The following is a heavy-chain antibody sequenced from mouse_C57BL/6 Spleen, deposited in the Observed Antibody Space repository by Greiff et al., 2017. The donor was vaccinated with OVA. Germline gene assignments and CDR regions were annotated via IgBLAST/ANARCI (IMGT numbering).Heavy chain of an antibody. CDR1: GYTFTSYW. D-gene: IGHD1-1*01. CDR3: ARRTVVAPYYFDY. Sequence: QVQLQQPGAELVRPGSSVKLSCKASGYTFTSYWMHWVKQRPIQGLEWIGNIYPSDSETHYNQKFKDKATLTVDKSSSTAYMQLSSLTSEDSAVYYCARRTVVAPYYFDYWGQGTTLTVSS. CDR2: IYPSDSET. J-gene: IGHJ2*01. V-gene: IGHV1-52*01.